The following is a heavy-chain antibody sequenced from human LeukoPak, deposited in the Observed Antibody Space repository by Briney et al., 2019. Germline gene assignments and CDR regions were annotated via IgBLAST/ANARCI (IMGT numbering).Heavy chain of an antibody. CDR2: IYYSGST. CDR3: ARVSSSYDAFDI. Sequence: SETLSLTCTVSGGSISSYYWSWIRQPPGKGLECIGYIYYSGSTNYNPSLKSRVTISVDTSKNQFSLKLNSVTAADTAVYYCARVSSSYDAFDIWGQGTMLTVSS. D-gene: IGHD6-6*01. V-gene: IGHV4-59*08. CDR1: GGSISSYY. J-gene: IGHJ3*02.